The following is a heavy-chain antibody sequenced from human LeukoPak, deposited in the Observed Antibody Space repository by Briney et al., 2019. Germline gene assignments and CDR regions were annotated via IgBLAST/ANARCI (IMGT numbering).Heavy chain of an antibody. CDR2: IYYSGST. CDR1: GGSISSYY. J-gene: IGHJ4*02. Sequence: WETLSLTCTVSGGSISSYYWSWIRQPPGKGLEWIGYIYYSGSTNYNPSLKSRVTISVDTSKNQFSLKLSSVTAADTAVYYCARVALAIDYWGQGTLVTVSS. D-gene: IGHD1-26*01. V-gene: IGHV4-59*01. CDR3: ARVALAIDY.